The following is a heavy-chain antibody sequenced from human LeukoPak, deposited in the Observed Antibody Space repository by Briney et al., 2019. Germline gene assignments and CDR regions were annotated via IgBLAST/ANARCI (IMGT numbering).Heavy chain of an antibody. D-gene: IGHD3-22*01. CDR2: IWYDGSNK. CDR3: ANGDYYDSSGYENFDY. V-gene: IGHV3-33*06. Sequence: PGRSLRLSCAASGFTFSSYGMHWVRQAPGKGLQWVAVIWYDGSNKYYADSVKGQFTISRDNSKNTLYLQMNSLRAEDTAVYYCANGDYYDSSGYENFDYWGQGTLVTVSS. J-gene: IGHJ4*02. CDR1: GFTFSSYG.